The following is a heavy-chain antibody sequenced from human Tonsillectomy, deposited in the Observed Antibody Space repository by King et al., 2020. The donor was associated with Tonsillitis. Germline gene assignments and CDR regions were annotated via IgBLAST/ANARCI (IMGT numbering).Heavy chain of an antibody. CDR3: ARGALIVTAAINYFDPWGQGTLVTVSFDP. D-gene: IGHD2-2*01. Sequence: VQLQESGPGLVKPSETLSLTCTVSGGSISNYYWSWIRQPPGKGLEWIGYIYYSGSTNYNPSLKSRVTISVDTSNNQFSLRLSSVTAADTAVYYCARGALIVTAAINYFDPWGQGTLVTVSFDPWGQGTLVTVSS. V-gene: IGHV4-59*01. CDR1: GGSISNYY. CDR2: IYYSGST. J-gene: IGHJ5*02.